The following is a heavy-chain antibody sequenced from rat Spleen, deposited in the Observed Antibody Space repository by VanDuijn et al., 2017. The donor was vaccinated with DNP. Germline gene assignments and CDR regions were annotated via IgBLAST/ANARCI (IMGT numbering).Heavy chain of an antibody. D-gene: IGHD1-1*01. Sequence: EVQLVESDGGLVQPGRSLKLSCAASGFTFSDYYMAWVRQAPTKGLEWVATISYDGSSTFYRDSVKGRFTISRNNAKSTLYLQMDSLRSEDTATYYCARSGIYYYSAYYFDFWGQGVMVTVSS. CDR3: ARSGIYYYSAYYFDF. CDR2: ISYDGSST. CDR1: GFTFSDYY. J-gene: IGHJ2*01. V-gene: IGHV5-29*01.